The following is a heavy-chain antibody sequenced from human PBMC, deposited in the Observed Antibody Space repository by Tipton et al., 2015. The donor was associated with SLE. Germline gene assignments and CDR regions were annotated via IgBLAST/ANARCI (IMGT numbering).Heavy chain of an antibody. V-gene: IGHV1-69*05. Sequence: QLVHSGPEVKKPGTSVKVSCRASGDTFRNSAISWVRRAPGQGLEWMGGIIPMFGAENYPQKFQGRVTVTMDESTITAYMELKSLKSEDTAVYFCARVRVDTAMGVFDLWGQGTLVAVSS. CDR2: IIPMFGAE. CDR1: GDTFRNSA. CDR3: ARVRVDTAMGVFDL. D-gene: IGHD5-18*01. J-gene: IGHJ4*02.